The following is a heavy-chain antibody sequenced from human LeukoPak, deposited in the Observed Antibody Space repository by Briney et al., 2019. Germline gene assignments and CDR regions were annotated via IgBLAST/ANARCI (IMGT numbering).Heavy chain of an antibody. D-gene: IGHD5-12*01. Sequence: GGSLRLSCAASGFTFSSYWMSWVRQAPGKGLEWVAVISYDGSNKYYADSVKGRFTISRDNSKNTLYLQLNSLRGEDTAVYYCTRENGGYKGYEDYWGQGTLVTVSS. V-gene: IGHV3-30*03. CDR2: ISYDGSNK. CDR1: GFTFSSYW. CDR3: TRENGGYKGYEDY. J-gene: IGHJ4*02.